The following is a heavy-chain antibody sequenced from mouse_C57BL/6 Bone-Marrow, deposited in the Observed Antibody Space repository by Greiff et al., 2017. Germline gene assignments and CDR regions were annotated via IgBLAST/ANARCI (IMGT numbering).Heavy chain of an antibody. CDR1: GYTFTSYW. D-gene: IGHD1-1*01. CDR3: AREDYYGSSYDYAMDY. J-gene: IGHJ4*01. CDR2: IHPNSGST. Sequence: QVQLQQPGAELVKPGASVKLSCKASGYTFTSYWMHWVKQRPGQGLEWIGMIHPNSGSTNYNEKFKRQATLTVDKSSSTAYMQLSSLTSEDSAVYYCAREDYYGSSYDYAMDYWGQGTSVTVAS. V-gene: IGHV1-64*01.